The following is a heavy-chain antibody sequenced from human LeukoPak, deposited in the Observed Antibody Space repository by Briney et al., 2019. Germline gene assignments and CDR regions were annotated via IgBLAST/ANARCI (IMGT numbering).Heavy chain of an antibody. CDR1: GGSISSSSYY. V-gene: IGHV4-39*01. D-gene: IGHD3-10*01. Sequence: SETLSLTCTVSGGSISSSSYYWGWIRQPPGKGLEWIGSIYYSGSTYYNPSLKSRVTISVDTSKNQFSLKLSSVTAADTAVYYCARQNREWFGPRRDPAFDIWGQGTMVTVSS. CDR3: ARQNREWFGPRRDPAFDI. J-gene: IGHJ3*02. CDR2: IYYSGST.